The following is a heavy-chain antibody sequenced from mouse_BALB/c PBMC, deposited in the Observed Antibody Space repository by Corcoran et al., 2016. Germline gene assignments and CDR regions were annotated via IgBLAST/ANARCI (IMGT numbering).Heavy chain of an antibody. V-gene: IGHV8-12*01. CDR1: GFSLSTSGMG. Sequence: QVTLKESGPGILQPSQTLSLTCSFSGFSLSTSGMGVSWIRQPSGKGLEWLAHIYWDDDKRYNPSLKSRLTISKDTSRNQVFLKITSVDTADTATYYCARSPKPYYFDYWGQGTTLTVSS. D-gene: IGHD1-3*01. CDR2: IYWDDDK. CDR3: ARSPKPYYFDY. J-gene: IGHJ2*01.